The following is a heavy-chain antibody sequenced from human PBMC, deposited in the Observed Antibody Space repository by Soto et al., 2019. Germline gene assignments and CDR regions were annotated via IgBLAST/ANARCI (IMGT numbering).Heavy chain of an antibody. CDR1: GGTFSSYA. V-gene: IGHV1-69*01. CDR2: IITIFGTA. Sequence: QVQLVQSGAEVKKPGSSVKVSCKASGGTFSSYAISWVRQAPGQGLEWMGGIITIFGTANYAQKFQGRVMITADESTSTASMELSSMRSADTAVYYCARDLGLYGGHSGGYWGQGPLVTVSS. CDR3: ARDLGLYGGHSGGY. D-gene: IGHD4-17*01. J-gene: IGHJ4*02.